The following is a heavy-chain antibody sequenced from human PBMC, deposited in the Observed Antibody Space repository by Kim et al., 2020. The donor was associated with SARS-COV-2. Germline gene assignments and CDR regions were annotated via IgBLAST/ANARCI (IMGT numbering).Heavy chain of an antibody. CDR3: ARYSIPRLRGYYYYGMDV. V-gene: IGHV4-30-2*05. Sequence: KSRVTISVDTSQNQFSLKLRSVTAADTAVYYCARYSIPRLRGYYYYGMDVWGQGTTVTVSS. J-gene: IGHJ6*02. D-gene: IGHD4-17*01.